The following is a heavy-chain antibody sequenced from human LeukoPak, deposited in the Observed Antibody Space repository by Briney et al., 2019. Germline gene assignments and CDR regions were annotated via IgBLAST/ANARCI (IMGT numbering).Heavy chain of an antibody. Sequence: GSSVKVSCKASGGTFSSYAISWVRQAPGQGLEWMGGIIPIFGTANYAQKFQGRVTITTDESTSTAYMELSSLRSEDTAVYYCASHDYGDYVQKSLDYWGQGTLVTVSS. CDR2: IIPIFGTA. D-gene: IGHD4-17*01. CDR3: ASHDYGDYVQKSLDY. V-gene: IGHV1-69*05. CDR1: GGTFSSYA. J-gene: IGHJ4*02.